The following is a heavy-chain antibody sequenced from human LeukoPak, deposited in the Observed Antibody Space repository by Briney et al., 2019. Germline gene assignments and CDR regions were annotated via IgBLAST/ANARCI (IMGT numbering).Heavy chain of an antibody. CDR3: ARGRIAALWY. CDR2: IIPIFGTA. V-gene: IGHV1-69*06. J-gene: IGHJ4*02. Sequence: SVKVSCKASGGTFSSYAISWVRQAPGQGLEWMGGIIPIFGTANYAQKFQGRVTITADKSTSTAYMELNSLRAEDTAVYYCARGRIAALWYWGQGTLVTVSS. CDR1: GGTFSSYA. D-gene: IGHD6-6*01.